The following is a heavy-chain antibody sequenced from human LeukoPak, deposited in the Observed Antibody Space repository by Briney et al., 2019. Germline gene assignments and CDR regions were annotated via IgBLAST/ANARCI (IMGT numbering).Heavy chain of an antibody. CDR1: GFTFSSYD. CDR3: AKGGDSSSWNFDY. CDR2: ISGSGGRT. D-gene: IGHD6-13*01. Sequence: GGSLRLSCAASGFTFSSYDMSWVRQAPGKGLEWVSGISGSGGRTYYADSVKGRFTISRDNSMNTLYLQMNSLRAEDSAVYYCAKGGDSSSWNFDYWGQGTLVTVSS. J-gene: IGHJ4*02. V-gene: IGHV3-23*01.